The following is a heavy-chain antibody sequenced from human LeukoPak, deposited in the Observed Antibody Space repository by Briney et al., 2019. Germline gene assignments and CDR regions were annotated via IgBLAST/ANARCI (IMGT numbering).Heavy chain of an antibody. D-gene: IGHD5-18*01. CDR1: AFTFRPYA. CDR2: VSGSGGST. J-gene: IGHJ4*02. V-gene: IGHV3-23*01. Sequence: GGSLRLSCAASAFTFRPYAMIWVRQAPGKGLEWVSTVSGSGGSTYYADSVKGRFTISRDNSNNTLYLEMNSLRAEDTAVYYRAKGAASRGYTYVANWGQGTLVTVSS. CDR3: AKGAASRGYTYVAN.